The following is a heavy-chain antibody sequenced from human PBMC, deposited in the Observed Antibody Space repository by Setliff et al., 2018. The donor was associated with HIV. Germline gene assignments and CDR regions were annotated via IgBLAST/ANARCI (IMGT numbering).Heavy chain of an antibody. Sequence: GGSLRLSCAASGFTFSSYGMHWVRQAPGKGLEWVAFIRSDESDKHYADSVKGRFTISRDNSKNSLYLQMNSLRVDDTAVYYCARDSGTVVGATGPGYWGQGTLVTVSS. CDR2: IRSDESDK. J-gene: IGHJ4*02. CDR1: GFTFSSYG. CDR3: ARDSGTVVGATGPGY. V-gene: IGHV3-30*02. D-gene: IGHD1-26*01.